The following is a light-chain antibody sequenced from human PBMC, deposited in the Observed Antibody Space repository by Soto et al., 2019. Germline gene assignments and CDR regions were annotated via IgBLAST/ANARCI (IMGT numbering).Light chain of an antibody. CDR3: RQSRV. CDR1: QNVSSN. Sequence: EIVMTQSPATLSVSPGERATLSCRASQNVSSNLAWFQQKPGQAPRLLIYGASTRATGIPARFSASGSGTAFTLTLSSLQAADFAVYYCRQSRVFGPGTKVDIK. J-gene: IGKJ3*01. V-gene: IGKV3-15*01. CDR2: GAS.